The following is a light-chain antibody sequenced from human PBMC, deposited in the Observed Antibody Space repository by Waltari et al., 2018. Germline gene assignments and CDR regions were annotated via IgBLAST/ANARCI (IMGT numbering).Light chain of an antibody. CDR1: EGVRSY. J-gene: IGKJ4*01. V-gene: IGKV3-11*01. Sequence: EIVLTQSPATLSLSPGEGATLSCRASEGVRSYLAWYQQKPGQAPRLLTYDASNRASGIPARFSGSGSGTDFSLSISSLEPEDFAVYYCQQRHNWPLTFGGGTKVEIK. CDR2: DAS. CDR3: QQRHNWPLT.